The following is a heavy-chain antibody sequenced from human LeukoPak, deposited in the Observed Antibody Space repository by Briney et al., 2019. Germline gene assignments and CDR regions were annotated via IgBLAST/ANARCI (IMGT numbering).Heavy chain of an antibody. CDR1: GFTFSYAW. CDR3: TKFFLGRRDYVWESYRYLAFDI. CDR2: IKSKTNGGTT. D-gene: IGHD3-16*02. Sequence: GGSLRLSCAASGFTFSYAWMSWVRQAPGKGLEWVGRIKSKTNGGTTDYASPVKGRFTISRDGSKNTLYLQMNSLKTEDTAVYYCTKFFLGRRDYVWESYRYLAFDIWGHGTMVTVSS. J-gene: IGHJ3*02. V-gene: IGHV3-15*01.